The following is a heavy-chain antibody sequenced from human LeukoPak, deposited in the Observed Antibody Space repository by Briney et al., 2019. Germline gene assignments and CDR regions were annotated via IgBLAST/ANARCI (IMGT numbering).Heavy chain of an antibody. CDR2: INPNSGGT. CDR1: GYTFTGYY. J-gene: IGHJ4*02. D-gene: IGHD2-15*01. CDR3: ARKYCSGGSCYSDY. Sequence: ASVKVSSKASGYTFTGYYMHWVRQAPGQGLEWMGWINPNSGGTNYAQKFQGRVTMTRDTSISTAYMELSRLRSDDTAVYYCARKYCSGGSCYSDYWGQGTLVTVSS. V-gene: IGHV1-2*02.